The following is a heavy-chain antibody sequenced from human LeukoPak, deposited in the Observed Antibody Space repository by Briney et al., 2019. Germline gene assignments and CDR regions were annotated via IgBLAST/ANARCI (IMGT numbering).Heavy chain of an antibody. J-gene: IGHJ4*02. CDR3: AYDSSSWYRGLFDY. CDR1: GFTFSSYW. V-gene: IGHV3-7*01. D-gene: IGHD6-13*01. CDR2: IKQDGSEK. Sequence: GGSLRLSCAASGFTFSSYWMSWVRQAPGKGLEWVANIKQDGSEKYYVDSVKGRFTISRDNAKNSLYLQMNSLRAEDTAVYYCAYDSSSWYRGLFDYWGQGTLVTVSS.